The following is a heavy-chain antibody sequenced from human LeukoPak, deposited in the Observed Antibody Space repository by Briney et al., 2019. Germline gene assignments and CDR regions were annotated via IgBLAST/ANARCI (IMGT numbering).Heavy chain of an antibody. J-gene: IGHJ4*02. D-gene: IGHD2-8*02. CDR1: GFNFMQYG. V-gene: IGHV3-23*01. CDR2: IFPSGGEI. CDR3: ATYRQVLLPFES. Sequence: GGSLRLSCVGSGFNFMQYGMMWVRQAPGKGLEWVSSIFPSGGEIHYADSVRGRFTISRDNSKSTLSLQMNSLRAEDTAIYYCATYRQVLLPFESWGQGTLVTVSS.